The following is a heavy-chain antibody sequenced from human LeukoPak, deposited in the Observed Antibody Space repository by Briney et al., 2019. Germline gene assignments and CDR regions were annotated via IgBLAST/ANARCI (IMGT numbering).Heavy chain of an antibody. CDR2: IYYSGST. CDR3: ARLDSSSSWSGPPFDY. CDR1: GGSISSSSYY. D-gene: IGHD6-6*01. V-gene: IGHV4-39*01. J-gene: IGHJ4*02. Sequence: PSETLSLTCTVSGGSISSSSYYWGWIRQPPGKGLEWIGIIYYSGSTYYNPSLKSRVTISVDTSKNQFSLKLSSVTAADTAVYYCARLDSSSSWSGPPFDYWGQGTLVTVSS.